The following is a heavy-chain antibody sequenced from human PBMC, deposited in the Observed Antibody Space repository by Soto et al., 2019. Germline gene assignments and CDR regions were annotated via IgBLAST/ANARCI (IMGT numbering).Heavy chain of an antibody. CDR2: ISSSSSYI. V-gene: IGHV3-21*01. CDR3: ARAFGHSYGYDKDPADV. CDR1: GFTFSSYS. D-gene: IGHD5-18*01. Sequence: XXSLRLSFAASGFTFSSYSMHWVLQAPGKGLEWVSSISSSSSYIYYADSVKGRFTISRDNAKNSLYLQMNSLRAEETAVYYCARAFGHSYGYDKDPADVWGQGTTVTVSS. J-gene: IGHJ6*02.